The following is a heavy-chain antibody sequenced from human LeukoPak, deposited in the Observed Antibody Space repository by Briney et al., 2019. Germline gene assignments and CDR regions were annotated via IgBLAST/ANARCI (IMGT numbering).Heavy chain of an antibody. V-gene: IGHV3-21*06. CDR2: ISGSSRYI. CDR1: GFTFRTYS. Sequence: PGGSLRLSCAASGFTFRTYSMNWVRQAPGKGLEGVSSISGSSRYIHYADSVKGRFTISRDNAKNSVYLQMNSLRAAATALYYCARVIGASEAYLWGSFRFWGQGTLVTVSS. D-gene: IGHD3-16*02. J-gene: IGHJ4*02. CDR3: ARVIGASEAYLWGSFRF.